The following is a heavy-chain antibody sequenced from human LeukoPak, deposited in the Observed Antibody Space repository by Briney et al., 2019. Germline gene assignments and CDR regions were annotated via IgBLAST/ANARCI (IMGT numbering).Heavy chain of an antibody. V-gene: IGHV1-69*06. J-gene: IGHJ4*02. D-gene: IGHD6-19*01. Sequence: SVKVSCKASGYSFTSYAISWVRQAPGQGLEWMGGIIPIFGTANYAQKFQGRVTIIADKSTSTAYMELSSLKSEDTAVYYCASGPYSSGWYRPDFDYWGQGTLVTVSS. CDR1: GYSFTSYA. CDR2: IIPIFGTA. CDR3: ASGPYSSGWYRPDFDY.